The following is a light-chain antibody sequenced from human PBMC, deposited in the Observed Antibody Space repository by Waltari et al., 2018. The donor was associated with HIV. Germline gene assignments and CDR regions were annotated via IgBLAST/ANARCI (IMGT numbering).Light chain of an antibody. CDR3: QSSDIRLHGLWV. Sequence: QSLLPQPPSVSATPGQRIPLPCTGNKSNIGPGPAFHRHRQLPGTAPRLLIFANSNRPSGVPDRISGSKSTASASLAITGLQAEDEGYYYCQSSDIRLHGLWVFGGGTKVTVL. J-gene: IGLJ3*02. CDR1: KSNIGPGPA. CDR2: ANS. V-gene: IGLV1-40*01.